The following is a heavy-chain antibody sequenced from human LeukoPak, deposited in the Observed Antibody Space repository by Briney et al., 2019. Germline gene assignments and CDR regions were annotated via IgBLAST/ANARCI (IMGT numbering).Heavy chain of an antibody. Sequence: SETLSLTCTVSGGSISSYYWSWIRQPPGKGLEWIGNIYSSGSTHYNPSLKSRVTISLDTSKIQFSLKLSSVTAADTAVYYCAREFTNSGGFDIWGQGTMVTVSS. J-gene: IGHJ3*02. CDR2: IYSSGST. V-gene: IGHV4-4*09. CDR1: GGSISSYY. D-gene: IGHD1-26*01. CDR3: AREFTNSGGFDI.